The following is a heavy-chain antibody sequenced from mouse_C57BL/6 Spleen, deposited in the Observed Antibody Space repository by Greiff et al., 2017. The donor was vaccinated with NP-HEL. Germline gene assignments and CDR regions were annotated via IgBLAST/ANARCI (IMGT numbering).Heavy chain of an antibody. CDR1: GYTFTSYG. V-gene: IGHV1-81*01. J-gene: IGHJ4*01. CDR3: ARKGKYDYDDGTVDY. CDR2: IYPRSGNT. Sequence: VQLQQSGAELARPGASVKLSCKASGYTFTSYGISWVKQRTGQGLEWIGEIYPRSGNTYYNEKFKGKATLTADKSSSTGYMELRSLTSEDSAVYFCARKGKYDYDDGTVDYWGQGTSVTVSS. D-gene: IGHD2-4*01.